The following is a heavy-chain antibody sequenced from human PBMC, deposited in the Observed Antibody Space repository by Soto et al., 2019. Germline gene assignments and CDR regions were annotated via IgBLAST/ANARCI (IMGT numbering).Heavy chain of an antibody. CDR1: GGSISSSNSF. CDR2: ISYSGST. V-gene: IGHV4-39*01. CDR3: ARGEYTRGTWYHLDY. J-gene: IGHJ4*01. Sequence: QLQLQESGPGLVKPSETLSLTCTVSGGSISSSNSFWGWIRQPPVKGLEWIGSISYSGSTYYNPSRQSRVTISVDTSENQFSLKLSSVTAADTAVYSCARGEYTRGTWYHLDYWGQGTLLTVSS. D-gene: IGHD6-13*01.